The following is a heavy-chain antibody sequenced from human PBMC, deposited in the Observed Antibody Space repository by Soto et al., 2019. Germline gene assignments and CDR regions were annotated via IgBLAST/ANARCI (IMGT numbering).Heavy chain of an antibody. J-gene: IGHJ4*01. CDR1: GFALGRRG. CDR2: TSHDETFK. V-gene: IGHV3-30*18. D-gene: IGHD2-8*01. Sequence: GGSLRLSCEASGFALGRRGMHWVRQAPGKGLEWGAVTSHDETFKDYIDSVKGRFTISRDNSKNTLFLQMDSLRFEDMAVYYCAKGGGINGFYTVAGFDYWGLAILVTVS. CDR3: AKGGGINGFYTVAGFDY.